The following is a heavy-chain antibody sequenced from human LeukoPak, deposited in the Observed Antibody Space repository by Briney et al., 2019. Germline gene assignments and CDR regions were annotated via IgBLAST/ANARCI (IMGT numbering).Heavy chain of an antibody. V-gene: IGHV3-74*01. CDR3: VTERGDSSGYYYLDY. CDR1: GFTFSSYW. Sequence: GGSLRLSCAASGFTFSSYWMHWVRQAPGKGLVWVSRINSDGSSTSYADSVKGRFTISRDNAKNTLYLQMNSLRAEDTAVYYCVTERGDSSGYYYLDYWGQGTLVTGSS. J-gene: IGHJ4*02. CDR2: INSDGSST. D-gene: IGHD3-22*01.